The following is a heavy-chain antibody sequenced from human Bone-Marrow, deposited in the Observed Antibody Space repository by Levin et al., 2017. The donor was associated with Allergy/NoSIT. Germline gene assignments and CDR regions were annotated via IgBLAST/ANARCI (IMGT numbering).Heavy chain of an antibody. V-gene: IGHV4-61*01. CDR1: GGSVSRGTYY. Sequence: GSLRLSCTVSGGSVSRGTYYWTWIRQPPGKGLEWIGYIYYGGNTNYNPSLKSRVTISVDTSKNQFSLKLNSVTAADTAVYYCARESGYGVGMVDYWGQGTLVTVSS. J-gene: IGHJ4*02. CDR3: ARESGYGVGMVDY. D-gene: IGHD5-18*01. CDR2: IYYGGNT.